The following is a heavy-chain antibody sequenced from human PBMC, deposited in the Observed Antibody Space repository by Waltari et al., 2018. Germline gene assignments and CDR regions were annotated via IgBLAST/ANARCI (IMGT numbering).Heavy chain of an antibody. CDR3: AKDRSSRNGAVDI. J-gene: IGHJ3*02. D-gene: IGHD1-1*01. CDR1: GFTFADYA. Sequence: EVQLVESGGGLVQPGRSLRLSYAASGFTFADYAMHWVRQAQGKGLEWVSGISWNSGSICYADSVKGRFTISRDNAKNSLYLQMNSLRAEDTALYYCAKDRSSRNGAVDIWGQGTMVTVSS. V-gene: IGHV3-9*01. CDR2: ISWNSGSI.